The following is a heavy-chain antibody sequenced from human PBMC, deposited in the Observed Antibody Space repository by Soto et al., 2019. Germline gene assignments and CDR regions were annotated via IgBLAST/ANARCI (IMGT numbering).Heavy chain of an antibody. V-gene: IGHV3-30-3*01. Sequence: QVQLVESGGGVVQPGWSLRLSCAASGFTFSSYALHWLRQAPGKGLEWVAVISFDGNNKYYADSVKGRFTISRDNSRNTLYLQMHSLSPEDTAVYCCASISGLSAQEDYWGQGTLVTVSS. CDR2: ISFDGNNK. J-gene: IGHJ4*02. CDR1: GFTFSSYA. CDR3: ASISGLSAQEDY. D-gene: IGHD3-10*01.